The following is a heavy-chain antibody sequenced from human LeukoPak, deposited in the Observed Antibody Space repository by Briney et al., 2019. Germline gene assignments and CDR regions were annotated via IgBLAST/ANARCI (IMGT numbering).Heavy chain of an antibody. D-gene: IGHD2-15*01. J-gene: IGHJ5*02. Sequence: ASVKVSCKASGYTFTSYYMHWVRQAPGQGLEWMGIINPSGGSTSYAQKFQGRVTITTDESTSTAYMELSSLRSEDTAVYYCAREYAGYCSGGSCYWFDPWGQGTLVTVSS. CDR1: GYTFTSYY. CDR2: INPSGGST. CDR3: AREYAGYCSGGSCYWFDP. V-gene: IGHV1-46*01.